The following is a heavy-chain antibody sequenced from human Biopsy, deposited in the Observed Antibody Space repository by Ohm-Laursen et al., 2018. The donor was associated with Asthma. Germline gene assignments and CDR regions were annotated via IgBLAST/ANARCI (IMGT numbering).Heavy chain of an antibody. CDR3: ARTYYDFLTGQVKDVFGV. V-gene: IGHV1-3*04. CDR2: VNTGNGDT. Sequence: ATVKISCKASGYNFTSFAIHWVRQAPGQRLEWMGWVNTGNGDTKYSQKFQGRVTITRDTSASTAYMELRSLRSEDTATYYCARTYYDFLTGQVKDVFGVWGQGTMVTVSS. D-gene: IGHD3-9*01. CDR1: GYNFTSFA. J-gene: IGHJ3*01.